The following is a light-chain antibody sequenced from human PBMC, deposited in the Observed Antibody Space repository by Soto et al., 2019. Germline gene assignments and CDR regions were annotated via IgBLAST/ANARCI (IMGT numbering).Light chain of an antibody. J-gene: IGKJ1*01. Sequence: DIHLTQSPSTLSASVGDRVAITCRASQTISHWLAWYQQKPGKAPKLLIFDASSLENGVPSRFSGSGSGTEFSRTITGLQPDDFATYYCQQYNTYWTFGQGTKVDIK. CDR2: DAS. CDR3: QQYNTYWT. CDR1: QTISHW. V-gene: IGKV1-5*01.